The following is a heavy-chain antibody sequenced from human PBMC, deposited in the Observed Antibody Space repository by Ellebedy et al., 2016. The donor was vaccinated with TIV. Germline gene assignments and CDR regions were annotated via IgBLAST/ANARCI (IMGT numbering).Heavy chain of an antibody. CDR3: ARGLGGGGKYYFDY. CDR2: IYSGGST. CDR1: GFTVSSNY. D-gene: IGHD4-23*01. Sequence: GGSLRLSXAASGFTVSSNYMSWVRQAPGKGLEWVSVIYSGGSTYYADSVKGRFTISRHNSKNTLYLQMNSLRAEDTAVYYCARGLGGGGKYYFDYWGQGTLVTVSS. V-gene: IGHV3-53*04. J-gene: IGHJ4*02.